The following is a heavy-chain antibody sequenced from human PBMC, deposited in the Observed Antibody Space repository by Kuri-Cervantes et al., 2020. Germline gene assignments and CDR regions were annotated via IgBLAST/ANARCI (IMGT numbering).Heavy chain of an antibody. CDR3: ARDLERMLYYYYGMDV. J-gene: IGHJ6*02. CDR2: ISSSGNTI. CDR1: GFTFSYDY. Sequence: GESLMSSYAAAGFTFSYDYMSWIRQAPGKGLEWVSYISSSGNTIYYADSVKRRITISRDNAKKSLYLQMKSMSAEDTAVYYCARDLERMLYYYYGMDVWGQGTTVTVSS. V-gene: IGHV3-11*01. D-gene: IGHD1-1*01.